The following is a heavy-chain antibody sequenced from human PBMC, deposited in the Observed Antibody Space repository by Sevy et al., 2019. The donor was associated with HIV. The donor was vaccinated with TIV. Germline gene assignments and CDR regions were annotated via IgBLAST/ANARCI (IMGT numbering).Heavy chain of an antibody. CDR3: ARGPLGYCSSTSCPDV. D-gene: IGHD2-2*01. J-gene: IGHJ6*02. CDR1: GGSVSSGSYY. CDR2: IYYSGST. Sequence: SESLSLTCTVSGGSVSSGSYYWSWIRQPPGKGLEWIGYIYYSGSTNYNPSLKSRVTISVDTSKNQFSLKLSSVTAADTAVYVYARGPLGYCSSTSCPDVWGQGTTVTVSS. V-gene: IGHV4-61*01.